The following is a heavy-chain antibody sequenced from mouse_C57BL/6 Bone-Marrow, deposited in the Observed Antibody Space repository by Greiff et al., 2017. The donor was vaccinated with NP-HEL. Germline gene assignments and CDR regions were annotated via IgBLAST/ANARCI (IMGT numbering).Heavy chain of an antibody. CDR3: ARDEDAPITTVVDPYAMDY. Sequence: QVQLQQSGAELVKPGASVKLSCKASGYTFTEYTIHWVKQRSGQGLEWIGWFYPASGGIKYNEKFKDKATLTADKSSSTVYMELSSLTSEDSAGYFCARDEDAPITTVVDPYAMDYWGQGTSVTVSS. V-gene: IGHV1-62-2*01. D-gene: IGHD1-1*01. CDR2: FYPASGGI. CDR1: GYTFTEYT. J-gene: IGHJ4*01.